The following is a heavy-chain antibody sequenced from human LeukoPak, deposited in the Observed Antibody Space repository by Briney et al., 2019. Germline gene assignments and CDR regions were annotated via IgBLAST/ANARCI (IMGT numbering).Heavy chain of an antibody. V-gene: IGHV1-69*06. CDR2: IIPLFTTP. Sequence: SVKVSCKASGSSFSNYAISWVRQAPGQGLEWMGRIIPLFTTPNYAQRFQGRITITADRSTSTAYLDVSSLRPKDKAMYYLVGGGGGYPPGDWGQGTQVTVSS. CDR3: VGGGGGYPPGD. J-gene: IGHJ4*02. D-gene: IGHD3-16*01. CDR1: GSSFSNYA.